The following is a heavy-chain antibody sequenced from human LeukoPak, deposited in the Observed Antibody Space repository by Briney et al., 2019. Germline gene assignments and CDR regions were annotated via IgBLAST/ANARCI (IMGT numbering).Heavy chain of an antibody. CDR2: IKQGGSEK. CDR3: AKNRGGNYWGIDY. J-gene: IGHJ4*02. V-gene: IGHV3-7*03. CDR1: GFTFSDYY. Sequence: GGSLRLSCAASGFTFSDYYMIWIRQAPGKGLEWVANIKQGGSEKYYVDSVKGRFTISRDNAKNSLYLQMNSLRAEDTAVYYCAKNRGGNYWGIDYWGQGTLVTVSS. D-gene: IGHD4-23*01.